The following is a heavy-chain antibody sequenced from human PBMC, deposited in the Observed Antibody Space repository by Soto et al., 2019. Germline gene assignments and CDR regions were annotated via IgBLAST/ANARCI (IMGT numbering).Heavy chain of an antibody. CDR2: ISCDGSNK. CDR3: ARDKYRYGSVHWFDP. CDR1: GFTFSSYA. V-gene: IGHV3-30-3*01. D-gene: IGHD5-18*01. J-gene: IGHJ5*02. Sequence: QVQLVESGGGVVQPGRSLRLSCAASGFTFSSYAMHWVRQAPGKGLEWVAVISCDGSNKYYADSVKGRFTISRDNSKNTLYLQMNSLRAEDTAVYYCARDKYRYGSVHWFDPWGQGTLVTVSS.